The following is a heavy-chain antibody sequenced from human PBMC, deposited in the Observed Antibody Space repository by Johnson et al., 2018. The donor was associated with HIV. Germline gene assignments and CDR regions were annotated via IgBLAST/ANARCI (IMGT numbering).Heavy chain of an antibody. CDR1: GFTFSDYY. CDR3: VTADRGSA. CDR2: IRFDETIK. D-gene: IGHD1-26*01. V-gene: IGHV3-33*08. J-gene: IGHJ3*01. Sequence: QVHLVESGGGVVQPGRSLRLSCAASGFTFSDYYMSWIRQAPGKGLEWVAFIRFDETIKYYGDSVKGRFTISRDNSKNTLYLQMNSLRDEDTAVYYCVTADRGSAWGQGTTVTVSS.